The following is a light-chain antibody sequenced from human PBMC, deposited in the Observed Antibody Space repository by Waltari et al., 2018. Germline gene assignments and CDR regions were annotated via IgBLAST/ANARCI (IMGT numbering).Light chain of an antibody. V-gene: IGKV3-20*01. CDR1: QGISRA. CDR3: QHYVRLPVT. Sequence: SCRASQGISRALTWYQKKPGQAPWLLIYGASTRATGIPDRFIGSGSWTDFSLTISRLDPDDFAVYYCQHYVRLPVTFGQGTTVEIK. J-gene: IGKJ1*01. CDR2: GAS.